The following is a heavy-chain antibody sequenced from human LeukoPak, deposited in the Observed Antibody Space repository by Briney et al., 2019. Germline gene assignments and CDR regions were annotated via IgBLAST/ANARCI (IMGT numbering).Heavy chain of an antibody. Sequence: PGGSLRLSCAASGVTFSSYSMNWVRQAPGKGLEWVSSISSSSSYIYYADSAKGRFTISRDNAKNSLYLQMNSLRAEDPAVYYCARPPSTGTVDVWGQGTLVTVSS. J-gene: IGHJ4*02. D-gene: IGHD1/OR15-1a*01. CDR1: GVTFSSYS. CDR2: ISSSSSYI. V-gene: IGHV3-21*01. CDR3: ARPPSTGTVDV.